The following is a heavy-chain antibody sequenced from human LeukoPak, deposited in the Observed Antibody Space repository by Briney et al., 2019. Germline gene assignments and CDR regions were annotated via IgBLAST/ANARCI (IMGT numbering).Heavy chain of an antibody. D-gene: IGHD3-22*01. CDR1: GGSISSYY. CDR3: ARGAYYYESTS. V-gene: IGHV4-4*07. Sequence: SETLSLTCTVSGGSISSYYWSWIRQPAGKGLEWIGRTCSSGTINYNPSLKSRVTMSVDTSKNQFSLKLSSVTAADTAVYYCARGAYYYESTSWGQGALVTVSS. J-gene: IGHJ4*02. CDR2: TCSSGTI.